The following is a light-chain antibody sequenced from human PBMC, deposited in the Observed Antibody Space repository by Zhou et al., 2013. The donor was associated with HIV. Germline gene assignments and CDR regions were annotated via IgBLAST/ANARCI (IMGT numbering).Light chain of an antibody. CDR2: GAS. CDR3: QQYVSLPLT. V-gene: IGKV3-15*01. J-gene: IGKJ4*01. Sequence: EIVMTQSPATLSVSPGERATLSCRASQSVSSNLAWYQQKPGQAPRLLIYGASTRATGIPARFSGSGSGTEFTLTISSLQSEDFAVYYCQQYVSLPLTFGGGTKVEIK. CDR1: QSVSSN.